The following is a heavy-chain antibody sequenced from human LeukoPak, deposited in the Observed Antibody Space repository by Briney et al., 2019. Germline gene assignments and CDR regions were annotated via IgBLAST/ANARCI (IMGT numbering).Heavy chain of an antibody. D-gene: IGHD6-13*01. V-gene: IGHV3-23*01. CDR3: ARVLTGSGYSSSWYGLTPCDY. CDR1: GFTFSSYA. CDR2: ISGSGGST. J-gene: IGHJ4*02. Sequence: GGSLRLSCAASGFTFSSYAMSWVRQAPGKGLEWVSAISGSGGSTYYADSVKGRFTISRDNAKNSLYLQMNSLRAEDTAVYYCARVLTGSGYSSSWYGLTPCDYWGQGTLVTVSS.